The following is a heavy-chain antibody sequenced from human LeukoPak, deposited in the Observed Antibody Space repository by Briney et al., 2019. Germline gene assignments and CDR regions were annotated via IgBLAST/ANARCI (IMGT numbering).Heavy chain of an antibody. CDR2: IKQDGSEE. Sequence: GGSLRLSCVASGFTFTTYWMAWVRQAPGKGLEWVANIKQDGSEEYYADSVRGRFTISRDNAKNSLYLLMNSLRAEDTAVYYCSNGIYDRSYWGQGTLVTVSS. V-gene: IGHV3-7*01. CDR1: GFTFTTYW. D-gene: IGHD3-22*01. CDR3: SNGIYDRSY. J-gene: IGHJ4*02.